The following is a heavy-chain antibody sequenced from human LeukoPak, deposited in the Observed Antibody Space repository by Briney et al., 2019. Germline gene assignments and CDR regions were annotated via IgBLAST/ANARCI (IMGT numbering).Heavy chain of an antibody. V-gene: IGHV3-33*01. CDR1: GFAFSSYG. D-gene: IGHD3-16*02. Sequence: GRSLRLSRAASGFAFSSYGMHWVRQAPGKGLEWVAVIWYDGSNKYYADSVKGRFTISRDNSKNTLYLQMSSLRAEDTAVYYCARDTGGAILDYWGQGTLVTVSS. CDR3: ARDTGGAILDY. CDR2: IWYDGSNK. J-gene: IGHJ4*02.